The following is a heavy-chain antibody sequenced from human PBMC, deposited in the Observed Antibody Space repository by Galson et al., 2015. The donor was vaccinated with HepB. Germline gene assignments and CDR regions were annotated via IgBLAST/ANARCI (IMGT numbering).Heavy chain of an antibody. CDR1: GGSISSGGYY. Sequence: TLSLTCTVSGGSISSGGYYWSWIRQHPGKGLEWIGYIYYSGSTYYNPSLKSRVTISVDTSKNQFSLKLSSVTAADTAVYYCAREGYCSSTSCSPHGYSYGQTIDAFDIWGQGTMVTVSS. J-gene: IGHJ3*02. CDR3: AREGYCSSTSCSPHGYSYGQTIDAFDI. CDR2: IYYSGST. V-gene: IGHV4-31*03. D-gene: IGHD2-2*01.